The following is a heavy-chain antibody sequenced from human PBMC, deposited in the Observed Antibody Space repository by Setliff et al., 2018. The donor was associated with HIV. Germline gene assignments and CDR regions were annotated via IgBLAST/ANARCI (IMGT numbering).Heavy chain of an antibody. J-gene: IGHJ4*02. CDR2: ISYDGSNK. CDR1: GFTFSSYA. D-gene: IGHD6-13*01. CDR3: ARSRAAGFDY. V-gene: IGHV3-30*04. Sequence: GGSLRLSCAASGFTFSSYAMHWVRQAPGKGLKWVAVISYDGSNKYDADFVKGRFTISRDNAKNSLYLQMNSLRAEDTAVYYCARSRAAGFDYWGQGTLVTVSS.